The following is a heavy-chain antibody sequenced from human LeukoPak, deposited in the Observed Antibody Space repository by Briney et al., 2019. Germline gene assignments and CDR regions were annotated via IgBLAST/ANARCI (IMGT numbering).Heavy chain of an antibody. CDR3: AADSYGSGQSDWFDP. V-gene: IGHV1-2*02. Sequence: WASVKVSCKASGYTFTGYYMHWVRQAPGQGLEWMGWINPNSGGTNYAQKFQGRVTMTRDTSISTAYMELSRLRSDDTAVYYCAADSYGSGQSDWFDPWGQGTLVTVSS. CDR2: INPNSGGT. J-gene: IGHJ5*02. D-gene: IGHD3-10*01. CDR1: GYTFTGYY.